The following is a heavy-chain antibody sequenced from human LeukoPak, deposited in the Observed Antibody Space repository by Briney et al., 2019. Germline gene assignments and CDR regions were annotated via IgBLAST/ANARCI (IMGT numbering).Heavy chain of an antibody. CDR3: ARATNVDIVATIGY. V-gene: IGHV1-2*02. D-gene: IGHD5-12*01. Sequence: ASVKVSCKASGYTFTGYYMHWVRQAPGQGLEWMGWINPNSGGTNYTQKFQGRVTVTRDTSISTAYMELSRLRSDDTAVYYCARATNVDIVATIGYWGQGTLVTVSS. CDR2: INPNSGGT. J-gene: IGHJ4*02. CDR1: GYTFTGYY.